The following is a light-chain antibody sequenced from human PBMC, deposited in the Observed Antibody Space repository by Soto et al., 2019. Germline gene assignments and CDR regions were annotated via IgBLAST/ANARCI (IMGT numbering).Light chain of an antibody. CDR1: QSVSSN. J-gene: IGKJ1*01. CDR2: GAS. V-gene: IGKV3-15*01. CDR3: QQYKNWCT. Sequence: EIVMTQSPATLSVFPGERATLSCRASQSVSSNLAWYQHKPGQAPRLLIYGASIRATGIPARFSGSGSRTEFTLTICSLQSEDVAVYYCQQYKNWCTFGQGTKVEVK.